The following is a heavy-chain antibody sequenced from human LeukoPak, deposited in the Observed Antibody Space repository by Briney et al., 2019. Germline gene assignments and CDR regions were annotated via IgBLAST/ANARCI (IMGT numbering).Heavy chain of an antibody. Sequence: GGSLRLSCAASGFTVSSNYMSWVRQAPGKGLEWPSVIYSAGITYYADSVKGRFSISRDNSKNTLSLQMNSLRAEDTAVYYCARAAVDSSGLYYFDSWGQGTLVTVSS. V-gene: IGHV3-53*01. D-gene: IGHD6-19*01. J-gene: IGHJ4*02. CDR3: ARAAVDSSGLYYFDS. CDR1: GFTVSSNY. CDR2: IYSAGIT.